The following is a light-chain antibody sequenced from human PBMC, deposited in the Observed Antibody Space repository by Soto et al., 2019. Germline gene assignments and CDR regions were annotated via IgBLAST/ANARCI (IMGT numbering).Light chain of an antibody. CDR3: QQYGSSLFT. CDR2: GAS. CDR1: QSVSSTY. Sequence: DIVLTQSPGTLSLSPGERATLSCRASQSVSSTYLAWYQQKPGQAPRLLIYGASSRATGIPDRFSGSGSGTDFTLTISGLEPEDFAVYYCQQYGSSLFTFGPGTKVDIK. V-gene: IGKV3-20*01. J-gene: IGKJ3*01.